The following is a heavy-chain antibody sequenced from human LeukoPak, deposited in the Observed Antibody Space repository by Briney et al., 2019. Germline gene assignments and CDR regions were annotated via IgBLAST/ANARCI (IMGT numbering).Heavy chain of an antibody. D-gene: IGHD3-9*01. CDR3: ASFPGGYDILTGYHPGPEYFQH. J-gene: IGHJ1*01. CDR1: GGSISSYY. Sequence: NTSETLSLTCTVSGGSISSYYWSWIRQPPGKGLEWIGYIYYSGSTNYNPSLKSRVTISVDTSKNQFSLKLSSVTAADTAVYYCASFPGGYDILTGYHPGPEYFQHWGQGTLVTVSS. CDR2: IYYSGST. V-gene: IGHV4-59*01.